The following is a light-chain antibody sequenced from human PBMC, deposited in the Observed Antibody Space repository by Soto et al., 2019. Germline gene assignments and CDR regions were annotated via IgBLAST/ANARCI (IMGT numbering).Light chain of an antibody. J-gene: IGLJ1*01. CDR2: TTY. CDR1: DSNIGSFT. CDR3: ASWDDSLSGFV. V-gene: IGLV1-44*01. Sequence: QSVLTQPPSASGTPGQRVTISCSGGDSNIGSFTVHWFQQVPGTAPKPLIHTTYQRPSGVPDRFSGSKSGNSGSLAISGLQPEDEGDYYCASWDDSLSGFVFGTGTQLTVL.